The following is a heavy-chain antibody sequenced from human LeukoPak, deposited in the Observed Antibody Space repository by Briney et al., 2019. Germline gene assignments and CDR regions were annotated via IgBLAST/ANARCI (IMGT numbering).Heavy chain of an antibody. CDR2: IYHSGST. V-gene: IGHV4-4*02. J-gene: IGHJ4*02. CDR3: ARDGDPYDILTGYSM. Sequence: SETLSLTCAVSGGSISSSNWWGWVRQPPGKGLEWIGEIYHSGSTNYNPSLKSRVTISVDKSKNQFSLKLSSVTAADTAVYYCARDGDPYDILTGYSMWGQGTLVTVSS. D-gene: IGHD3-9*01. CDR1: GGSISSSNW.